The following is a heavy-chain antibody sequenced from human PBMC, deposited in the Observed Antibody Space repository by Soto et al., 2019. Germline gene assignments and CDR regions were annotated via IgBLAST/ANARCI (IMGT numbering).Heavy chain of an antibody. CDR2: INWNGGST. CDR3: ARVPRDTAMAV. J-gene: IGHJ4*02. CDR1: GFTFDDYG. D-gene: IGHD5-18*01. V-gene: IGHV3-20*04. Sequence: SGGSLRLSCAASGFTFDDYGMSWVRQAPGKGLEWVSGINWNGGSTGYADSVKGRFTISRDNAKNSLYLQMNSLRAEDTAVYYCARVPRDTAMAVWGQGTLVTVSS.